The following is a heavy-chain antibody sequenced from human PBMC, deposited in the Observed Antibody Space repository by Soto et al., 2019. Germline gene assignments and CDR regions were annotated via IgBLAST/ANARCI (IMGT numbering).Heavy chain of an antibody. D-gene: IGHD3-3*01. J-gene: IGHJ4*02. Sequence: QITLNESGPTVVRPTETLTLTCRFSGFSLTTSGVGVGWIRQSPGKAPEWLALIYWDDDKRYRASLKSRLTITKYTSTTKVVLTMSALDPTDTATYYCAHRVLRTVFGLVTTTAIYFDFWGQGPPVAVSS. CDR2: IYWDDDK. CDR1: GFSLTTSGVG. V-gene: IGHV2-5*02. CDR3: AHRVLRTVFGLVTTTAIYFDF.